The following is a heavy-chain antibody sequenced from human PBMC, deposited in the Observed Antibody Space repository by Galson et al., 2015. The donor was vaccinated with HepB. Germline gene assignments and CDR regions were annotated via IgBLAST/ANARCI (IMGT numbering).Heavy chain of an antibody. D-gene: IGHD2-2*01. V-gene: IGHV1-8*01. CDR2: MNPNSGNT. Sequence: SVKVSCKASGYTFTSYDINWVRQATGQGLEWMGWMNPNSGNTGYAQKFQGRVTMTRNTSISTAYMELSSLRSEDTAVYYCARVIVVVPAAPTFDPLGPGNPGHRLL. J-gene: IGHJ5*02. CDR3: ARVIVVVPAAPTFDP. CDR1: GYTFTSYD.